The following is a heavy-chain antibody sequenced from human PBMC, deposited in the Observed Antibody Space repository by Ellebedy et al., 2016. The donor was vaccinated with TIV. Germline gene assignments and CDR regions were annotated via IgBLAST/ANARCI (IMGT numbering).Heavy chain of an antibody. Sequence: GESLKISCAVSGFTFSSYAMSWVRQAPGKGLEWVSGLSGSGSKTYYVDSVKGRFTISRDDSRNTLYLQMNSLRGDDSAVYYCARSGEHDTWGQGTLVTVSS. CDR3: ARSGEHDT. CDR1: GFTFSSYA. CDR2: LSGSGSKT. V-gene: IGHV3-23*01. J-gene: IGHJ5*02. D-gene: IGHD1-26*01.